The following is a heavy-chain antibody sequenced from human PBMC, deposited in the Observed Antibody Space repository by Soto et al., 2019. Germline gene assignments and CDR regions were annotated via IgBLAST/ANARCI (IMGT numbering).Heavy chain of an antibody. CDR2: IIPIFGTA. CDR3: ARENSIAAAGSDY. D-gene: IGHD6-13*01. CDR1: GGTFSSYA. Sequence: GASVKVSCKASGGTFSSYAISWVRQAPGQGLEWMGGIIPIFGTANYAQKFQGRVTITADESTSTAYMELSSLRSEDTAVYYCARENSIAAAGSDYWGQGTLVTVSS. J-gene: IGHJ4*02. V-gene: IGHV1-69*13.